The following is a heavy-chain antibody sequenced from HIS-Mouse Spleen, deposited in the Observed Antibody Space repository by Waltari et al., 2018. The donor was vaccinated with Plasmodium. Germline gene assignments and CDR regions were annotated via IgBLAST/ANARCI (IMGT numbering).Heavy chain of an antibody. D-gene: IGHD6-13*01. CDR3: ASSWYWYFDL. J-gene: IGHJ2*01. CDR2: IKQDGSEK. V-gene: IGHV3-7*01. Sequence: EVQLVESGGGLVQPGGSLRLSCAAPGFTFSRYWLSWVGQAPGKGLEWVANIKQDGSEKYYVDSVKGRFTISRDNAKNSLYLQMNSLRAEDTAVYYCASSWYWYFDLWGRGTLVTVSS. CDR1: GFTFSRYW.